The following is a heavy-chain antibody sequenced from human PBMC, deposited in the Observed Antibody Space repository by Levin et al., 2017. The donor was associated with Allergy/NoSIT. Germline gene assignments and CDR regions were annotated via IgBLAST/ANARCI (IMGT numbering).Heavy chain of an antibody. J-gene: IGHJ6*03. CDR1: GFTFSSYA. D-gene: IGHD2/OR15-2a*01. CDR3: ARDGLRDFRSLTTYMDV. V-gene: IGHV3-30-3*01. CDR2: ISYDEINK. Sequence: PGGSLRLSCAASGFTFSSYAIHWVRQAPGKGLEWVAVISYDEINKYYADSVKGRFTISRDNSKNTLYLQMNSLRAEDTAVYYCARDGLRDFRSLTTYMDVWGKGTTVTVSS.